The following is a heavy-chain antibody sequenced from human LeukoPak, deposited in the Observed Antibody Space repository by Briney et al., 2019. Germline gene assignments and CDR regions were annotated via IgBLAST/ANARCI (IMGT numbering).Heavy chain of an antibody. V-gene: IGHV4-61*09. CDR3: ARQTDGATDV. J-gene: IGHJ6*01. CDR2: IYTSGST. D-gene: IGHD3-16*01. Sequence: AETLSLTCTVSGSSVSSGRYYWGWVRQPAGKGLDCIGHIYTSGSTNDHPSLKGRVTISLDPAKNQFSLKLSSVTAADPDVYYCARQTDGATDVWGKGATVTVSS. CDR1: GSSVSSGRYY.